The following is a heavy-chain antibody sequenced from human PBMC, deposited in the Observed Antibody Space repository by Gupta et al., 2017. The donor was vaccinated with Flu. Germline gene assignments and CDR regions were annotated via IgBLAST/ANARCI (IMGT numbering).Heavy chain of an antibody. Sequence: QVQLQESGPGLVKPSQTLSLTCTVSGGSISSGSYYWSWSRQPAGKGLEWIGRIYTSGSTNYNPALKSRVTISVDTSKNQFSLKLSSVTAADTAVYYCARGPNWKIGWFDPWGQGTLVTVSS. J-gene: IGHJ5*02. D-gene: IGHD1-1*01. V-gene: IGHV4-61*02. CDR3: ARGPNWKIGWFDP. CDR2: IYTSGST. CDR1: GGSISSGSYY.